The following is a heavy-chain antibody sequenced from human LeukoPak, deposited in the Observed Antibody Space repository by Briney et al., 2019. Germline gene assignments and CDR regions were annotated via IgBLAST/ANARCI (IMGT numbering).Heavy chain of an antibody. J-gene: IGHJ3*02. Sequence: SETLSLTCTVSGGSISSYYWSWIRQPPGKGLEWIGYIYHSGSTYYNPSLKSRVTISVDRSKNQFSLKLSSVTAADTAVYYCARSGRSTYAFDIWGQGTMVTVSS. CDR2: IYHSGST. V-gene: IGHV4-59*12. D-gene: IGHD2-2*01. CDR1: GGSISSYY. CDR3: ARSGRSTYAFDI.